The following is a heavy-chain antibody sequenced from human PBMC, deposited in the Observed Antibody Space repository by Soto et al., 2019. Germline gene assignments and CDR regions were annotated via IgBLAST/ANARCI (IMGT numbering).Heavy chain of an antibody. V-gene: IGHV1-69*01. J-gene: IGHJ6*02. Sequence: QVQLVQSGAEVKKPGSSVKVSCKASGGTFSSYAISWVRQAPGQGLEWMGGIIPIFGTANYAQKFQGRVTITADESTSTAYMELSSLRSEDTAVYYCARDRVATMYYCYGMDVWGQGTTVTVSS. CDR2: IIPIFGTA. CDR1: GGTFSSYA. D-gene: IGHD5-12*01. CDR3: ARDRVATMYYCYGMDV.